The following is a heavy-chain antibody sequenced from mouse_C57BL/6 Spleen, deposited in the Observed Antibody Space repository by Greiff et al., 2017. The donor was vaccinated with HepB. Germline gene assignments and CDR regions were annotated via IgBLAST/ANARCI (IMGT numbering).Heavy chain of an antibody. V-gene: IGHV14-2*01. D-gene: IGHD2-2*01. CDR1: GFNIKDYY. CDR3: ARGGGYDLYYAMDY. J-gene: IGHJ4*01. Sequence: VQLQQSGAELVKPGASVKLSCTASGFNIKDYYMHWVKQRTEQGLEWIGRIDPEDGDTKYAPKFQGKATITADTSSNTAYLQLSSLTSEDTAVYYWARGGGYDLYYAMDYWGQGTSVTVSS. CDR2: IDPEDGDT.